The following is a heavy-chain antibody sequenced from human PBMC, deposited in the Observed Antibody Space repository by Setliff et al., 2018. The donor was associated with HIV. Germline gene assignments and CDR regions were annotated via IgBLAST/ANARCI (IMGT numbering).Heavy chain of an antibody. Sequence: SETLSLTCTVSGGSINTDYWSWIRQPPGKGLEWIGYIYTSGSTNYNPSLKSRVTISVDTSKNQFSLKLTSVTAADTAVYYCARDSSSTYDYWGQGILVTVSS. V-gene: IGHV4-4*09. D-gene: IGHD3-22*01. CDR3: ARDSSSTYDY. CDR1: GGSINTDY. CDR2: IYTSGST. J-gene: IGHJ4*02.